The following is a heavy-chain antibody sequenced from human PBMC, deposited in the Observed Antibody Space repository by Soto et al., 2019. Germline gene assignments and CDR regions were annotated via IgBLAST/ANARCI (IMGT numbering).Heavy chain of an antibody. D-gene: IGHD3-22*01. J-gene: IGHJ4*02. V-gene: IGHV4-61*01. Sequence: GSVSSGSYYWSWIRQPPGKGLEWIGYIYYSGSTNYNPSLKSRVTISVDTSKNQFSLKLSSVTAADTAVYYCARRGYYYDSSGYYFDYWGQGTLVTVS. CDR3: ARRGYYYDSSGYYFDY. CDR2: IYYSGST. CDR1: GSVSSGSYY.